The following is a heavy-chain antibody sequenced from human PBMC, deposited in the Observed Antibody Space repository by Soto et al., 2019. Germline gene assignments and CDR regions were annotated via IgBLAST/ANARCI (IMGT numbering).Heavy chain of an antibody. CDR3: AVASGFGEPFRFDY. V-gene: IGHV1-8*01. CDR1: GYTFTSYD. Sequence: QVQLVQSGAEVKKPGASVKVSCKASGYTFTSYDINWVRQATGQGLEWMGWMNPNSGNTGYAQKFQGRVTMTRNTYISTAYMEPSGLRSEDTAVYYCAVASGFGEPFRFDYWGQGNLVTVSS. J-gene: IGHJ4*02. CDR2: MNPNSGNT. D-gene: IGHD3-10*01.